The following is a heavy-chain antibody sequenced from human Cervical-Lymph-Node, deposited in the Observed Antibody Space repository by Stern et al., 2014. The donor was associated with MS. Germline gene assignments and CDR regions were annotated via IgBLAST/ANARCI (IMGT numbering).Heavy chain of an antibody. Sequence: VQLVESGGGVVQPGRSLRLSCAASGFSFITYGMHWVRQAPGKGLEGVALISFDGSYKHYADSVQGRFTISRDNSKNTLYLQMNSLRAEDTAVYYCVKGMATVTNYFDYWGQGTLVTVSS. CDR3: VKGMATVTNYFDY. J-gene: IGHJ4*02. CDR1: GFSFITYG. CDR2: ISFDGSYK. V-gene: IGHV3-30*18. D-gene: IGHD4-17*01.